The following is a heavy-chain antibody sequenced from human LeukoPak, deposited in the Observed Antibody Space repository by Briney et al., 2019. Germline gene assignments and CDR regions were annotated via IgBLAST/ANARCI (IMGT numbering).Heavy chain of an antibody. D-gene: IGHD2-8*02. V-gene: IGHV3-23*01. CDR3: AKVKVTGHSFFYD. CDR2: FSCSGDTT. J-gene: IGHJ4*02. Sequence: PPGALLRLSCASSGFTSSSSSICCVRRAPPKGLVWCTGFSCSGDTTYYAASVKGRFTISIDTSKSTLYLQMNSLRAEDTAVYYCAKVKVTGHSFFYDWGQGTLVTVSS. CDR1: GFTSSSSS.